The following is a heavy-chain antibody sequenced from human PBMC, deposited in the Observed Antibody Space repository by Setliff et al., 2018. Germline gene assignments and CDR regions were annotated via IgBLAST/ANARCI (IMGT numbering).Heavy chain of an antibody. D-gene: IGHD6-19*01. J-gene: IGHJ6*03. Sequence: PSETLSLTCTVSGGSISSYYWSWIRQPAGKGLEWIGHIYYSGSTYYNPSLKSRVTISVDTSKNQFSLKLSSVTAADMAVYYCAREQWLDPPGYYYMDVWAKGTTVTVSS. V-gene: IGHV4-59*12. CDR3: AREQWLDPPGYYYMDV. CDR2: IYYSGST. CDR1: GGSISSYY.